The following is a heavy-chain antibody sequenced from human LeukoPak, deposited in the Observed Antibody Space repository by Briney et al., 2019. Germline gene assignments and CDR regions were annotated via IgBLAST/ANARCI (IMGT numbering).Heavy chain of an antibody. Sequence: SETLSLTCTVSGGSVSSGSYYWSWIRQPPGKGLEWIGYIYYSGSTNYNPSLKSRVTISLDTSQNQFSLKLSSVTAADTAVYYCARAQYYYDTSGYCNDAFDIWGQGTMVTVSS. D-gene: IGHD3-22*01. CDR3: ARAQYYYDTSGYCNDAFDI. J-gene: IGHJ3*02. CDR2: IYYSGST. CDR1: GGSVSSGSYY. V-gene: IGHV4-61*01.